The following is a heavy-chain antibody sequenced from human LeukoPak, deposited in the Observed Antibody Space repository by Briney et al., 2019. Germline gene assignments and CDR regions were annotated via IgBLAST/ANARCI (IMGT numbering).Heavy chain of an antibody. D-gene: IGHD3-10*01. J-gene: IGHJ5*02. CDR2: IYYSGST. Sequence: SETLSLTCTVSGGSISSSSYYWGWIRQPPGKGLEWIGSIYYSGSTYYNPSLKSRVTISVDTSKNQFSLKLSSVTAADTAVYYCARGAMVRGANSGQYNWFDPWGQGTLVTVSS. CDR1: GGSISSSSYY. CDR3: ARGAMVRGANSGQYNWFDP. V-gene: IGHV4-39*01.